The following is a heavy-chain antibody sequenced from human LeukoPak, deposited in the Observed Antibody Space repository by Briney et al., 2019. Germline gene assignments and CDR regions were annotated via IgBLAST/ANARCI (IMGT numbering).Heavy chain of an antibody. Sequence: PSQTLSLTCSVSGVSLSSGGYYWSWIRQLPGKGLEWIGYVNYSGSTYYNPSLKSRVTISVDTSRNQFSLKLSSVTAADSAVYYCARRGIYWIDYWGRGTLVTVSS. V-gene: IGHV4-31*03. J-gene: IGHJ4*02. D-gene: IGHD3-16*01. CDR1: GVSLSSGGYY. CDR2: VNYSGST. CDR3: ARRGIYWIDY.